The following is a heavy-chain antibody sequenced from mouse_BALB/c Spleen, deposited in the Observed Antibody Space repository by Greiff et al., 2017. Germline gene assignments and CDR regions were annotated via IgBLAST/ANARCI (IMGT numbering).Heavy chain of an antibody. CDR2: INSNGGST. V-gene: IGHV5-6-2*01. Sequence: EVKLVESGGGLVKLGGSLKLSCAASGFTFSSYYMSWVRQTPEKRLELVAAINSNGGSTYYPDTVKGRFTISRDNAKNTLYLQMSSLKSEDTALYYCARRLLGYFDVWGAGTTVTVSS. D-gene: IGHD1-1*01. CDR1: GFTFSSYY. J-gene: IGHJ1*01. CDR3: ARRLLGYFDV.